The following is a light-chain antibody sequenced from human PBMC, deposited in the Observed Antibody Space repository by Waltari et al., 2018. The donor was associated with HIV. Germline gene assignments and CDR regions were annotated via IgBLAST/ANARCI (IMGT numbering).Light chain of an antibody. CDR3: GTWDASLNLAGV. V-gene: IGLV1-51*01. J-gene: IGLJ3*02. CDR2: DND. CDR1: PSTTGQFN. Sequence: QSALTQPPSVPAPPAQQVTIPCSGSPSTTGQFNESWYQQFPGTPPKLIIFDNDQRHSGFPDRSSASEAGTSATLDITGLQTGDEADYYCGTWDASLNLAGVFGGGTRLTVL.